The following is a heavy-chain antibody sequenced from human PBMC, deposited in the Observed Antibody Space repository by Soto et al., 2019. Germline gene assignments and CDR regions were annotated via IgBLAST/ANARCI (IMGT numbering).Heavy chain of an antibody. Sequence: QVQLVESGGGVVQPGRSLILSCAASGFTFSSSGMHWVRQAPGKGLEWVAVIWYDGSTKYYADSVQGRFTISRDNSKNTLYLQMNRLRSEDTAVYEFAREAPNTSYYGMDVWGQWTTVTVS. J-gene: IGHJ6*02. CDR3: AREAPNTSYYGMDV. V-gene: IGHV3-33*01. CDR2: IWYDGSTK. D-gene: IGHD3-3*01. CDR1: GFTFSSSG.